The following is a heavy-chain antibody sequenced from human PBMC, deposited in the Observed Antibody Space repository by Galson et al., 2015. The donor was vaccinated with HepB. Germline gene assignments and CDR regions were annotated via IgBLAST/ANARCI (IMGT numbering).Heavy chain of an antibody. CDR2: IYTSGST. V-gene: IGHV4-4*07. CDR1: GGSISSYY. CDR3: ARGRYSYGYFGAFDI. D-gene: IGHD5-18*01. J-gene: IGHJ3*02. Sequence: SETLSLTCTVSGGSISSYYWSWIRQPAGKGLEWIGRIYTSGSTNYNPSLKSRVTMSVDTSKNQFSLKLSSVTAADTAVYYCARGRYSYGYFGAFDIWGQGTMVTVSS.